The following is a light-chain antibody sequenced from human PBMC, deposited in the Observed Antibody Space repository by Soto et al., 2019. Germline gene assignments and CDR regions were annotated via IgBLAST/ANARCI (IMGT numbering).Light chain of an antibody. CDR2: LHSDGSH. Sequence: QPVLTQSPSASASLGASVKLTCTLSSGHSSYAIAWHQLQPEKGPRYLMRLHSDGSHSKGDGIPDRFSGSSSGAERYLPISRLQPEDEADYYCQTWGTGIQDVVFGGGTKVTVL. J-gene: IGLJ2*01. CDR3: QTWGTGIQDVV. CDR1: SGHSSYA. V-gene: IGLV4-69*01.